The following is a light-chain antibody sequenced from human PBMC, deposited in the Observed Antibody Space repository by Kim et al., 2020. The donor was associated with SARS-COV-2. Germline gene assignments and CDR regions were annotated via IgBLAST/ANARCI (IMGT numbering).Light chain of an antibody. CDR3: QSYDNSLSGYV. V-gene: IGLV1-40*01. Sequence: VTVSWTGSSANSGADYDVHGYQQVPGTAPKLLIYGKGNRPSGVPDRFSGSKSGTSASLAITGLQAEDEADYYCQSYDNSLSGYVFGTGTKVTVL. J-gene: IGLJ1*01. CDR1: SANSGADYD. CDR2: GKG.